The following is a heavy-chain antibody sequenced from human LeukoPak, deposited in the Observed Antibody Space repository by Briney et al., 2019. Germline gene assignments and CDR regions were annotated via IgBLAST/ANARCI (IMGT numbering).Heavy chain of an antibody. CDR1: GFDFSTYS. D-gene: IGHD5-18*01. CDR2: IDSSSSTI. Sequence: PGGSLRLSCAASGFDFSTYSMHWDRRAPGRGLEWLSYIDSSSSTIYYADSVKGRFTISRDNAKNSLYLQMNSLRAEDTAVFYCARGGARNSSYYYYGMDVWGLGTTVTVSS. V-gene: IGHV3-48*01. CDR3: ARGGARNSSYYYYGMDV. J-gene: IGHJ6*02.